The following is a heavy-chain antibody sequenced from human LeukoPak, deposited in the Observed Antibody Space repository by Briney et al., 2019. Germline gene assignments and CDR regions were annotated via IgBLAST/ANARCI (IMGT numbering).Heavy chain of an antibody. D-gene: IGHD3-16*02. CDR1: GYTFTSYG. CDR3: ARWIGYYDYVWGNYRYERGFDY. CDR2: IGAYNGNT. J-gene: IGHJ4*02. V-gene: IGHV1-18*01. Sequence: ASVKVSCKASGYTFTSYGISWVRQAPGQGLEWMGWIGAYNGNTNYAQKLQGRVTMTTDTSTSTAYMELRSLRSDDTAVYYCARWIGYYDYVWGNYRYERGFDYWGQGTLVTVSS.